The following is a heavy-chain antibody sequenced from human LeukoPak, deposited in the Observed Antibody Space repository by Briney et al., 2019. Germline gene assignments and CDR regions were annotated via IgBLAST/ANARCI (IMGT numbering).Heavy chain of an antibody. CDR1: GYTFTSFD. CDR3: ARLHWESGGIYFYYMDV. D-gene: IGHD3-16*01. J-gene: IGHJ6*03. CDR2: MNPNNGNT. V-gene: IGHV1-8*01. Sequence: ASVKVSCKASGYTFTSFDINWVRQAPGQGLEWMASMNPNNGNTAYARKFQGRLTMTRDTSIGTAYLELSALRSEDTAVYYCARLHWESGGIYFYYMDVWGKGTTVTVSS.